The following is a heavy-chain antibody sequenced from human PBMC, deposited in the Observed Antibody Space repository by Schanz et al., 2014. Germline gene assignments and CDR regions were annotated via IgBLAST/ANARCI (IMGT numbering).Heavy chain of an antibody. J-gene: IGHJ4*02. CDR3: ARDKGGYYPFDY. Sequence: QLHQWGAGLLKPSETLSLTCAVSGGSFSAYYWSWIRQPPGKGLEWIANIYYSGSTNYNPSLKSRVTISADTSKNQFSLKMRSVTAADTAVYYCARDKGGYYPFDYWGQGTLVTVSS. CDR1: GGSFSAYY. V-gene: IGHV4-34*11. CDR2: IYYSGST. D-gene: IGHD3-3*01.